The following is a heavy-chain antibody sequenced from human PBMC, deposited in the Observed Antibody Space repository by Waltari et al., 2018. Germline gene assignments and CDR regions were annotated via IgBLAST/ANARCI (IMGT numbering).Heavy chain of an antibody. D-gene: IGHD3-16*01. CDR3: ARPRAMGEIDH. CDR1: GFAFSSYT. Sequence: EVKVVQSGGGLVRTGGSLTLSCSASGFAFSSYTMDWVRQAPGKGLEWVSSISSNSRYKNYADSTKGRFTISRDNAKNSVYLLMNSLRVEDTAIYFCARPRAMGEIDHWGQGTLVAVSS. V-gene: IGHV3-21*01. J-gene: IGHJ4*02. CDR2: ISSNSRYK.